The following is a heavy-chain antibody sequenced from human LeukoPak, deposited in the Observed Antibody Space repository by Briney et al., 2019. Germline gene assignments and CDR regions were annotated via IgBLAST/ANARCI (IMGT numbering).Heavy chain of an antibody. J-gene: IGHJ4*02. CDR1: GFAFSSYA. CDR2: ITGDSGTI. V-gene: IGHV3-48*01. CDR3: ARDRMGGSFDY. D-gene: IGHD2-15*01. Sequence: GGSLRLSCAASGFAFSSYAMNWVRQAPGKGLEWVSFITGDSGTIYYVDSMKGRFTISRDNAKNSLYLRIDNLRAEDTAVYYCARDRMGGSFDYWGQGTLVTVSS.